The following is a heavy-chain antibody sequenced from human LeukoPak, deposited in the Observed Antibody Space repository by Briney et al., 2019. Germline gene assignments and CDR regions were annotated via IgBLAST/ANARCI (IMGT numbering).Heavy chain of an antibody. CDR2: INSDGSGT. J-gene: IGHJ4*02. Sequence: GGSLRLSCAASGFTFNSYWMHWVRQAPGKGLVWVSRINSDGSGTSDADFVKGRFTISRDNSKNTLYLQMNSLRAEDTAVYYCASGEFDYYDSIMFGGQGTLVTVSS. D-gene: IGHD3-22*01. CDR1: GFTFNSYW. CDR3: ASGEFDYYDSIMF. V-gene: IGHV3-74*01.